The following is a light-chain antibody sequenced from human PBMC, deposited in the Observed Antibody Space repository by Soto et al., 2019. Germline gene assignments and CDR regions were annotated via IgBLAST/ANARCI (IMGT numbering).Light chain of an antibody. J-gene: IGKJ1*01. CDR2: QTS. V-gene: IGKV3-11*01. Sequence: EIVLKQSPATLSSFPGDIVTLSCRARQYINTRLAWYQHRPGQSPRLLIYQTSPRAAGIPARFSASGYGTDFPLTISDVQPEDVALYYSHQRQSWPRTVGQGTKVDI. CDR1: QYINTR. CDR3: HQRQSWPRT.